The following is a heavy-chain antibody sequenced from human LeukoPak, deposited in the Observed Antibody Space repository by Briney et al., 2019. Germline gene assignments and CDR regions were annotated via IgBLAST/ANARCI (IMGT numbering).Heavy chain of an antibody. CDR3: TTDQYNEHY. CDR2: IRGRAYGGTT. D-gene: IGHD1-1*01. Sequence: GGSLRLSCTTSGFTFDDYAINWFRQAAGKGLEWVGFIRGRAYGGTTEYAASVKGRFTISRDDSKSIAYLQMNSLKTEDTAVYYCTTDQYNEHYWGQGTLVTVSS. V-gene: IGHV3-49*03. J-gene: IGHJ4*02. CDR1: GFTFDDYA.